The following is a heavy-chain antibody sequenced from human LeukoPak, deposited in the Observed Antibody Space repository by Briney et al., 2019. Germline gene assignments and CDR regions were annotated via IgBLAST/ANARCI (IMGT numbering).Heavy chain of an antibody. CDR3: ARSVSTLESDYYYYMDV. Sequence: SETLSLTCTVSGGSISSGGYYWSWIRQPPGKGLEWIGYIYHSGSTYYNPSLKSRVTISVDRSKNQFSLKLSSVTAADTAVYYCARSVSTLESDYYYYMDVWGKGTTVTVSS. CDR2: IYHSGST. J-gene: IGHJ6*03. D-gene: IGHD2/OR15-2a*01. V-gene: IGHV4-30-2*01. CDR1: GGSISSGGYY.